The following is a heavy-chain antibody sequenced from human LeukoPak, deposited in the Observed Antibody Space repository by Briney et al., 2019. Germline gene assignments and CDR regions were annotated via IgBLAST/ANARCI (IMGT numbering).Heavy chain of an antibody. CDR1: GGSISSGGYY. J-gene: IGHJ6*02. CDR3: ASKGGSYQLRSGGMDV. V-gene: IGHV4-31*03. CDR2: IYYSGST. Sequence: PSETLSLTCTVSGGSISSGGYYWSWIRQHPGKGLEWIGYIYYSGSTYYNPSLKSRVTISVDTSKNQFSLKLSSVTAADTAVYYCASKGGSYQLRSGGMDVWGQGTTVIVSS. D-gene: IGHD2-2*01.